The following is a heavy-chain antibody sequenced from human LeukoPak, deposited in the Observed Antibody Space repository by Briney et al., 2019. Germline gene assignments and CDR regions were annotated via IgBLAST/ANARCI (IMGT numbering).Heavy chain of an antibody. D-gene: IGHD1-1*01. J-gene: IGHJ4*02. V-gene: IGHV4-39*01. CDR2: IYYSGST. Sequence: PSETLSLTCTVSGGSISSSSYYWGWIRQPPGKGLEWIGSIYYSGSTYYNPSLKSRVTISVDTSKNQFSLKLSSVTAADTAVHYCAPLGLDNWNDSALDYWGQGTLVTVSS. CDR1: GGSISSSSYY. CDR3: APLGLDNWNDSALDY.